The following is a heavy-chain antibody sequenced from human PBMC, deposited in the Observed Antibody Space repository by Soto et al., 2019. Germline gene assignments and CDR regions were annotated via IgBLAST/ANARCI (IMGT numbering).Heavy chain of an antibody. V-gene: IGHV1-46*03. D-gene: IGHD4-17*01. CDR1: GYTFTSYY. J-gene: IGHJ6*02. CDR2: INPSGGST. CDR3: ARGFFYGDNFYYYGMDV. Sequence: ASVKVSCKASGYTFTSYYMHWVRQAPGQGLEWMGIINPSGGSTSYAQKFQGRVTMTRDTSTSTVYMELSSLRSEDTAVYYCARGFFYGDNFYYYGMDVWGQGTTVPVSS.